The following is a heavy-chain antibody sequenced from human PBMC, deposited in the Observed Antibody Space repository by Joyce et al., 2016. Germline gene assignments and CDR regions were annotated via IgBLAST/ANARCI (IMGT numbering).Heavy chain of an antibody. CDR2: IYLGGST. CDR1: GVSISSAHW. D-gene: IGHD5-12*01. V-gene: IGHV4-4*02. J-gene: IGHJ5*01. CDR3: ARNGAYSQDS. Sequence: QVQLQESGPGLVKPSGTLSLTCAVSGVSISSAHWWSWVRQPPGKGMEWIGEIYLGGSTTYNPSLKSRVTRSVDKSKNRLSLKMNSVTAADTAVYYCARNGAYSQDSWGQGTLVTVSS.